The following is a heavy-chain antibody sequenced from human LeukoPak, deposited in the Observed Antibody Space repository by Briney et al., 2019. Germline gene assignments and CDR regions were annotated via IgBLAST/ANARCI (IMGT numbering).Heavy chain of an antibody. Sequence: GGSLRLSCAASGFIFSSYAMSWVRQAPGKGLEWVSVIRGSGYNTYYADSVKGRFTISRDNSKNTLYLQMNSQRSEDTALYYCTKSVESNSSWGAFDIWGQGTMVTVSS. D-gene: IGHD6-6*01. CDR1: GFIFSSYA. J-gene: IGHJ3*02. CDR2: IRGSGYNT. V-gene: IGHV3-23*01. CDR3: TKSVESNSSWGAFDI.